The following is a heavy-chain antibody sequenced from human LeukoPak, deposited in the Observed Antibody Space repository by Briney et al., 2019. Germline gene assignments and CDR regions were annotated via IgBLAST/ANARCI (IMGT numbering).Heavy chain of an antibody. Sequence: PSETLSLTCSVSGGSISSRSYYWGWIRHPPGKGLEWIGSISYSASTYYNPSLKSRVTISVDTSKNQFSLKLSSVTAAATAVYYCARDRSRIAVAGTSFDYWGQGTLVTVSS. CDR3: ARDRSRIAVAGTSFDY. CDR2: ISYSAST. D-gene: IGHD6-19*01. V-gene: IGHV4-39*07. CDR1: GGSISSRSYY. J-gene: IGHJ4*02.